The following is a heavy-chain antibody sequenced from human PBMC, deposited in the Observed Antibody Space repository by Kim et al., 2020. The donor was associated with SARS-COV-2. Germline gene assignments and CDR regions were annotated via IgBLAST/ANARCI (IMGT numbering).Heavy chain of an antibody. Sequence: SETLSLTCSVSDDSITIYYWGWIRHPPGKGLEWIGNIYHTGSTNYNPSLQSRITMSIDTSKKHFSLKLTSVTAADTAIYYCARVGYTYGPWRTFDIWGQGALVTVSS. V-gene: IGHV4-59*01. CDR3: ARVGYTYGPWRTFDI. CDR1: DDSITIYY. D-gene: IGHD5-18*01. CDR2: IYHTGST. J-gene: IGHJ4*02.